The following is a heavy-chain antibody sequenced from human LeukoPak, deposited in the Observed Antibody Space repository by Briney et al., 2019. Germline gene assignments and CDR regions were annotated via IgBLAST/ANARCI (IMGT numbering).Heavy chain of an antibody. Sequence: SETLSLTCAVYGGSFSGYYWSWIRQPPGKGLEWIGEINHSGSTNYNPSLKSRATISVDTSKNQFSLKLSSVTAADTAVYYCASYIAAAGNYWGQGTLVTVSS. J-gene: IGHJ4*02. CDR1: GGSFSGYY. D-gene: IGHD6-13*01. CDR3: ASYIAAAGNY. CDR2: INHSGST. V-gene: IGHV4-34*01.